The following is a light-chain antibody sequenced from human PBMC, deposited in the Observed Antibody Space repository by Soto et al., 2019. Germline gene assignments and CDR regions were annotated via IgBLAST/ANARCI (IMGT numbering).Light chain of an antibody. CDR2: GAS. CDR1: QSISSTQ. Sequence: EIVLTQSPDTPSWFSGERATLSCKASQSISSTQLVWYQQKPGQAPTLLIFGASSRATGIPDRFSGSGSGTDFTLTISGLQPEDFAVYYCQQYGTSPGTFGQGTKVDIK. J-gene: IGKJ1*01. CDR3: QQYGTSPGT. V-gene: IGKV3-20*01.